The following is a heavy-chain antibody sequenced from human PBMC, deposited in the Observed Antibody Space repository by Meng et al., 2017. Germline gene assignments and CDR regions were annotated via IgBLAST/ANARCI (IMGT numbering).Heavy chain of an antibody. CDR2: IYWDDDT. V-gene: IGHV2-5*02. D-gene: IGHD7-27*01. CDR3: AHRSSAWAFDS. J-gene: IGHJ4*02. CDR1: GFSLSTGGVG. Sequence: QVPLKESGPTLVKPNQTLTLTCTFDGFSLSTGGVGVGWIRQPPGKALEWLALIYWDDDTRYSPSLKSRLSITKDTSKNQVFLTMTNMDPVDTATYYCAHRSSAWAFDSWGQGTLVTVSS.